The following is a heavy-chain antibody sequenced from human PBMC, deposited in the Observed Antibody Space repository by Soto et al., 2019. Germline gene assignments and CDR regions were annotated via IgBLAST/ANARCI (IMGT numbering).Heavy chain of an antibody. J-gene: IGHJ4*02. V-gene: IGHV3-33*01. CDR3: ASEGVYSGSNDY. CDR2: IWYDGSNK. D-gene: IGHD5-12*01. CDR1: GFTFSSYG. Sequence: QVQLVESGGGVVQPGRSLRLSCAASGFTFSSYGMHWVRXXXXXXLEWVAVIWYDGSNKYYADSVKGRFTISRDNSKNTXYXXXXXLRXXDTAVYYCASEGVYSGSNDYWGQGTLVTVSS.